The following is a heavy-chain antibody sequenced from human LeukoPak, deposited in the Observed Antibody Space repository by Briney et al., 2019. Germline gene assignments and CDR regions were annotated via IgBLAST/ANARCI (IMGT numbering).Heavy chain of an antibody. J-gene: IGHJ4*02. CDR1: GDSISGYY. CDR2: IFTSGST. V-gene: IGHV4-4*07. D-gene: IGHD3-16*02. CDR3: ARALSYGMSYYFDY. Sequence: ASETLSLTCTVSGDSISGYYWSWIRQPAGKGLEWIGRIFTSGSTNYNPSLKSRATMSVDTSKNQFYLKLRSVTAADTAVYYCARALSYGMSYYFDYWGQGTLVTASS.